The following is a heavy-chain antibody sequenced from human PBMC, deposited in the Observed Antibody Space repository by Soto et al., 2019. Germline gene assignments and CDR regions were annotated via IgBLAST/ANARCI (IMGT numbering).Heavy chain of an antibody. Sequence: EVQLVESGGGLAQPGGSLRLSCAASGFTLSGYAMDWVRQAPGKGLEYVSGISTNGVGTYYANSVQGRFTISRVNSKNTVYLQMGSLRPEDMAVYYCARRARPDFYYMDVWGKGTTVTVSS. CDR2: ISTNGVGT. CDR3: ARRARPDFYYMDV. J-gene: IGHJ6*03. D-gene: IGHD6-6*01. V-gene: IGHV3-64*01. CDR1: GFTLSGYA.